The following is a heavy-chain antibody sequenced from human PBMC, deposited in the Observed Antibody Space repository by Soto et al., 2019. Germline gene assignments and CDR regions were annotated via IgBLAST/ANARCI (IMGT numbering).Heavy chain of an antibody. CDR2: ISGYNGDT. J-gene: IGHJ6*02. V-gene: IGHV1-18*01. CDR3: AKNGQPPYYYYGLDV. Sequence: ASVKVSCKASGYTFTRYGISWVRQAPGQGLEWMGWISGYNGDTNYAQKFQDRVSMTIDTFTGTAYMELRSLTSDDTAIYYCAKNGQPPYYYYGLDVWGQGTKVTV. D-gene: IGHD2-8*01. CDR1: GYTFTRYG.